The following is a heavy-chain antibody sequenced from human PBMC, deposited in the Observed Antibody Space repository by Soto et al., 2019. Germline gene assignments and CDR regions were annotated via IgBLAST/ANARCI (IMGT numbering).Heavy chain of an antibody. CDR3: VRDVGGSGWFAH. Sequence: SETLCLTCSVPGVTMSYGGYSWSWIQHSAGKGLEWIGRIYSSVTTNYNPSLKSRVTMSVDMSKSHFSLNVRSVTAADTAVYYCVRDVGGSGWFAHWGQQTLVIFSS. D-gene: IGHD1-26*01. J-gene: IGHJ5*02. V-gene: IGHV4-61*02. CDR1: GVTMSYGGYS. CDR2: IYSSVTT.